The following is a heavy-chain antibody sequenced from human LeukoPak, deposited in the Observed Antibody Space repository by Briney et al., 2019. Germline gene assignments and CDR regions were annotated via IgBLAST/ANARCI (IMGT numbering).Heavy chain of an antibody. CDR1: GGSISSSSYY. J-gene: IGHJ3*02. D-gene: IGHD6-19*01. CDR2: IYYSGST. V-gene: IGHV4-39*01. CDR3: ACISSGWPHDAFDI. Sequence: SETLSLTCTVSGGSISSSSYYWGWISQPPGKGLEWIGSIYYSGSTYYNPSLKSRVTISVDTSKNQFSLKLSSVTAADTAVYYCACISSGWPHDAFDIWGQGTMGTVSS.